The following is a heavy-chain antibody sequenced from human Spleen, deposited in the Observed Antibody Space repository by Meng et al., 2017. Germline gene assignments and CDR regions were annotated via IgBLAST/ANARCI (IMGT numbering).Heavy chain of an antibody. Sequence: QVRRQESCPGLVKPSQPLSPTVTVSGGSISSGGYYWSWIRQHPGKGLEWIGYIYYSGSTYYNPSLKSRVTISVDTSKNQFSLKLSSVTAADTAVYYCARGPTTMAHDFDYWGQGTLVTVSS. J-gene: IGHJ4*02. CDR3: ARGPTTMAHDFDY. CDR2: IYYSGST. V-gene: IGHV4-31*03. CDR1: GGSISSGGYY. D-gene: IGHD4-11*01.